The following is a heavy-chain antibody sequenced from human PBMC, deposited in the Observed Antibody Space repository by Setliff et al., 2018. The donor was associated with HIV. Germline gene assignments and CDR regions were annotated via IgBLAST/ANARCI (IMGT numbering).Heavy chain of an antibody. CDR1: GGSIRSDSYY. CDR2: IYYTGFT. V-gene: IGHV4-61*02. D-gene: IGHD3-10*01. J-gene: IGHJ4*02. CDR3: ARSIYGSGSYPLDY. Sequence: SETLSLTCTVSGGSIRSDSYYWTWIRQPAGKGLEWIGRIYYTGFTDYNPSLKSRLTMSVDTSKNQFSLKLSSVTAADTAVYFCARSIYGSGSYPLDYWGQGILVTVSS.